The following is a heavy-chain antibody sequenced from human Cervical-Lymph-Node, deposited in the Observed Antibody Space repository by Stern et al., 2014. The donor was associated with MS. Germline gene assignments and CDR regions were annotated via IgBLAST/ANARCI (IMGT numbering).Heavy chain of an antibody. CDR1: GYTFHVYY. CDR2: INPDSGGT. CDR3: SRLMHSSESF. Sequence: QVQLVQSGAEVEKPGASVKVSCKASGYTFHVYYMHWVRQAPGQGLEWMGRINPDSGGTGYAKKVQGRVAMTRDKSISTGYMEVIGLSSDDTAVYYCSRLMHSSESFWVQGTLITVSS. J-gene: IGHJ4*02. D-gene: IGHD3-22*01. V-gene: IGHV1-2*06.